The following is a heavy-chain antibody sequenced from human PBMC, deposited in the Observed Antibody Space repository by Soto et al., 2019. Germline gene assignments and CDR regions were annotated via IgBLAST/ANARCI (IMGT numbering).Heavy chain of an antibody. D-gene: IGHD6-19*01. CDR3: AKRVAVAGPEDY. CDR1: GFTFSSYA. J-gene: IGHJ4*02. CDR2: ISGSDGGT. V-gene: IGHV3-23*01. Sequence: GRSLRLSCAASGFTFSSYAMSWVRQAPGKGLEWVSAISGSDGGTYYADSVKGRFTISRDNSKNTLYLQMNSLRAEDTAVYYCAKRVAVAGPEDYWGQGTLVTVSS.